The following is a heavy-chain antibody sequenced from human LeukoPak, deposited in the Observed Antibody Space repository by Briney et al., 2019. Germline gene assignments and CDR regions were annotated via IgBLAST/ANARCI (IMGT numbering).Heavy chain of an antibody. J-gene: IGHJ3*01. CDR3: VRDKGARSGAIYYDAFDV. D-gene: IGHD1-26*01. V-gene: IGHV3-48*03. CDR1: GFTFISYE. Sequence: VGSLRLSCVASGFTFISYEIHWLRQAPGKGLEYVSYIGDSGTTMKYADSVKGRFTISRDNAKKLVYLQMNSLRAEDTAVYYCVRDKGARSGAIYYDAFDVWGRGTMVTVSS. CDR2: IGDSGTTM.